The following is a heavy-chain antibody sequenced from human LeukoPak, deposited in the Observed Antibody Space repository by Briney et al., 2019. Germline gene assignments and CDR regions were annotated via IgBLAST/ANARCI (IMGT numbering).Heavy chain of an antibody. D-gene: IGHD1-1*01. J-gene: IGHJ4*01. CDR1: GFTFSTYW. CDR3: ASHHNWRFDY. CDR2: IRQDGNEK. Sequence: GGSLRLSCAASGFTFSTYWMSWVRQAPGKGLEWVANIRQDGNEKYYVDSVKGRFTISRDNAKNSLYLQMNSLRAEDTAVYFCASHHNWRFDYWGQGTLVTVS. V-gene: IGHV3-7*03.